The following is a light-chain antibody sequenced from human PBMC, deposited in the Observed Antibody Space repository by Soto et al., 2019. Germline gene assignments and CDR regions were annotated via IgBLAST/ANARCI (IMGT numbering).Light chain of an antibody. CDR2: DAS. J-gene: IGKJ1*01. Sequence: DIQMTQSPPTLPAFVGDTVTITCRASQSVSSWLAWYQQKPGTAPNLLIYDASSLASGVPSRFSVSGSGTKFTLTIRSLQPDDFATYYCQQYISFPKTFGQG. CDR1: QSVSSW. V-gene: IGKV1-5*01. CDR3: QQYISFPKT.